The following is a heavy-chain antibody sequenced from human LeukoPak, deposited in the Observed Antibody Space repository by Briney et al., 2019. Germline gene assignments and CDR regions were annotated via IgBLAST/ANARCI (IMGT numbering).Heavy chain of an antibody. Sequence: GRSLRLSCAASGFTFSNYAMHWVRQAPGKGLEWVAVISYDGSNKYYADSVKGRFTISRDNSKNTLYLQMNSLRAEDTAVYYCARESGSYYDILPFDPWGQGTLVTVSS. CDR1: GFTFSNYA. D-gene: IGHD3-9*01. CDR3: ARESGSYYDILPFDP. J-gene: IGHJ5*02. CDR2: ISYDGSNK. V-gene: IGHV3-30*04.